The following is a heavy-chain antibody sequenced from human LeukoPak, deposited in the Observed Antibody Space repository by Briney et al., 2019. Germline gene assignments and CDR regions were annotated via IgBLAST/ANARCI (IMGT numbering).Heavy chain of an antibody. Sequence: GGSRRLSCVASAFAFGSNWMSWVRQAPGKGREWVASIKEDGSETYYVDSVKGRFTISRDNAKNSLYLQMNSLRAEDTAVYYCARDLHPRYYLPDYWGQGTLVTVSS. J-gene: IGHJ4*02. CDR2: IKEDGSET. CDR3: ARDLHPRYYLPDY. V-gene: IGHV3-7*04. D-gene: IGHD1-26*01. CDR1: AFAFGSNW.